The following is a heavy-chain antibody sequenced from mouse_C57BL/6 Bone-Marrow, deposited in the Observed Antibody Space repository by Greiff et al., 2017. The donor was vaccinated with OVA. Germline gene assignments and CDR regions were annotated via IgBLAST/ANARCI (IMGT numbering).Heavy chain of an antibody. CDR3: ARPNYYGSSLFAY. D-gene: IGHD1-1*01. CDR1: GYSFTDYN. J-gene: IGHJ3*01. Sequence: EVKVVESGPELVKPGASVKISCKASGYSFTDYNMNWVKQSNGKSLEWIGVINPNYGTTSYNQKFKGKATLTVDRSSSTAYMQLNSLTSEDSAVYYCARPNYYGSSLFAYWGQGTLVTVSA. V-gene: IGHV1-39*01. CDR2: INPNYGTT.